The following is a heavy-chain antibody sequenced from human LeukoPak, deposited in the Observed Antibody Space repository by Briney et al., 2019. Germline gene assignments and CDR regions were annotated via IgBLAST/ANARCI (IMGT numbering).Heavy chain of an antibody. CDR2: IYTSGRT. D-gene: IGHD1-1*01. CDR3: ARDRGTWNDDGFDY. J-gene: IGHJ4*02. CDR1: GGSISSGSYY. V-gene: IGHV4-61*02. Sequence: SETLSLTCTVSGGSISSGSYYWSWIRQPAGKGLEWIGRIYTSGRTNYNPSLKSRVTLSVDTSKNQFSLKLSSVTAADTAVYYCARDRGTWNDDGFDYWGQGTLVTVSS.